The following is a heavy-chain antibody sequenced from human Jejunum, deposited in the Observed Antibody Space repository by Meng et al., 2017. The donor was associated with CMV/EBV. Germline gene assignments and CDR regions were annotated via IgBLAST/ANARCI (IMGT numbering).Heavy chain of an antibody. CDR2: IITNTGGT. Sequence: SGKAPGYTFTGYNMHWVRQAPGQGLEWMGRIITNTGGTNYAQKFQGRVTMTRDTSISTGYMELNSLRSDDTAVYYCARGHNFGFEYWGQGTLVTVSS. D-gene: IGHD1-1*01. J-gene: IGHJ4*02. CDR1: GYTFTGYN. V-gene: IGHV1-2*06. CDR3: ARGHNFGFEY.